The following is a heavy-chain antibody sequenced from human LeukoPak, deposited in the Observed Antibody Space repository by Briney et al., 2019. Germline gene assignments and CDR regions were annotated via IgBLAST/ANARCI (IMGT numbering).Heavy chain of an antibody. D-gene: IGHD4-11*01. Sequence: PGGSLRLSCAASRFAFSHYGMTWVRQAPGKGLEWVSGVTTSGYNTYYADSVKGRFTISRDNTKSTLFLQMNSLRVEDTAVYYCARVSVTAMDYWGQGTLVTVSS. V-gene: IGHV3-23*01. CDR2: VTTSGYNT. J-gene: IGHJ4*02. CDR3: ARVSVTAMDY. CDR1: RFAFSHYG.